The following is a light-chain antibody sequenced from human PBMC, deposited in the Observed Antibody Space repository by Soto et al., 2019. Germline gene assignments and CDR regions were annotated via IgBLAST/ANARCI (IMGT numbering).Light chain of an antibody. Sequence: DIQLTQSPSFLSASVGDRVTFPCRASQGIAGSLAWYQQKPGKAPELLIYAASTLQSGVPSRFSGSGSGTDFTLTISCLQSEDFATYYCQQYYSFPRTFGQGTKVDIK. CDR3: QQYYSFPRT. J-gene: IGKJ1*01. CDR2: AAS. V-gene: IGKV1-9*01. CDR1: QGIAGS.